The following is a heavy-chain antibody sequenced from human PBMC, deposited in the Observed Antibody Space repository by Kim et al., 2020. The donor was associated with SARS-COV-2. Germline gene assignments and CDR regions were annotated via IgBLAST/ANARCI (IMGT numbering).Heavy chain of an antibody. D-gene: IGHD6-13*01. Sequence: PTYAQGFTGRFVFSLDTSVSTAYLQISSLKAEDTAVYYCAREGSSWGFDYWGQGTLVTVSS. V-gene: IGHV7-4-1*02. CDR3: AREGSSWGFDY. CDR2: P. J-gene: IGHJ4*02.